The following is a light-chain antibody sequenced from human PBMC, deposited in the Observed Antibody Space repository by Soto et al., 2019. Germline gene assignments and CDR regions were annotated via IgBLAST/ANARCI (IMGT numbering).Light chain of an antibody. Sequence: EIVLTQSPGTLSLSPGERATLSCRASQSVSSSYLGWYQQKPGQAPRLLIYGASSRATGIPDRFSGSGSVTDFTLTISRLEPEDFAVYYCQQYGSSPLTFGQGTRLEIK. CDR2: GAS. CDR3: QQYGSSPLT. CDR1: QSVSSSY. V-gene: IGKV3-20*01. J-gene: IGKJ5*01.